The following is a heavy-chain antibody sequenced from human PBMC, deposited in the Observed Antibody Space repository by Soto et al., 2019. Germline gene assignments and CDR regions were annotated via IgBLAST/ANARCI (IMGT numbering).Heavy chain of an antibody. V-gene: IGHV3-33*01. CDR2: IWYDGSNK. J-gene: IGHJ4*02. Sequence: PGGSLRLSCAASGFTFSTYGMHWVRQAPGKGLEWVAFIWYDGSNKHYADSAKGRFTISRDNSKNTLYLQMNNLRAEDTAVYYCARDFGSTWYNPLDYWGQGTLVTVSS. CDR3: ARDFGSTWYNPLDY. D-gene: IGHD6-13*01. CDR1: GFTFSTYG.